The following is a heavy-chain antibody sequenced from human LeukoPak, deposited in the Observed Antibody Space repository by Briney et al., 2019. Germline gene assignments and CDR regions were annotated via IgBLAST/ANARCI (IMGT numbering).Heavy chain of an antibody. D-gene: IGHD6-19*01. Sequence: SETLSLTCTVSGGSISSYYWSWIRQPPGKGLEWIGYIYYSGSTNYNPSLKSRVTISVDTSKNQFSLKLSSVTAADTAVYYCARVTGSSGWYWFDPWGQGTLVTVSS. CDR1: GGSISSYY. CDR2: IYYSGST. J-gene: IGHJ5*02. V-gene: IGHV4-59*12. CDR3: ARVTGSSGWYWFDP.